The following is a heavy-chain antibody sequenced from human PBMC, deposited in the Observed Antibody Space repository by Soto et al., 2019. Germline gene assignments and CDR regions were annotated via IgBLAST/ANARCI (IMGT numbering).Heavy chain of an antibody. CDR1: GYTFTSYG. Sequence: QVQLVQSGAEVKKPGASVKVSCKASGYTFTSYGISWVRQAPGQGLEWMGWISAYNGNTNYAQKLEGRVTMTTDTSTSTAYMELRSLRSDDTAVYYCARVLDIVVVPAAMRVYDAFDIWGQGTMVTVSS. J-gene: IGHJ3*02. CDR3: ARVLDIVVVPAAMRVYDAFDI. V-gene: IGHV1-18*01. D-gene: IGHD2-2*01. CDR2: ISAYNGNT.